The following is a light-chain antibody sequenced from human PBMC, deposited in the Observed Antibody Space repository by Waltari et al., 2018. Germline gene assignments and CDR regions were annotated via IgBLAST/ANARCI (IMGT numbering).Light chain of an antibody. J-gene: IGKJ4*01. V-gene: IGKV4-1*01. CDR1: QNILSSSDNKNY. CDR2: WAS. CDR3: QQCYHLPS. Sequence: DIVLNKSPDSVAVSLGERATINCRSSQNILSSSDNKNYLVWYQQKPGQPPKLLISWASTRESGVPDRFSGSGSGTDFTLTISSLQAEDVAVYYCQQCYHLPSFGGGTRVEIK.